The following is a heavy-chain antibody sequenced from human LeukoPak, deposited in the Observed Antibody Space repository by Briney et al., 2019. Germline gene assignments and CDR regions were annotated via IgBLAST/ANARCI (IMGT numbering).Heavy chain of an antibody. V-gene: IGHV4-61*02. D-gene: IGHD6-19*01. CDR2: IYTSGST. Sequence: SETLSLTCTVSGGSISSGSYYWSWIRQPAGKGLEWIGRIYTSGSTNYNPSLKSRVTISVDTSKNQFSLKLSSVTAADTAVYYCARGRSSGRGRGYYYYYMDVWGKGTTVTVSS. J-gene: IGHJ6*03. CDR3: ARGRSSGRGRGYYYYYMDV. CDR1: GGSISSGSYY.